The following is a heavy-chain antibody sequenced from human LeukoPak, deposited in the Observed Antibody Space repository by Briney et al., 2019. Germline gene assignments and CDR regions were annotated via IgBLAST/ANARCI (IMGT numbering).Heavy chain of an antibody. CDR2: ISAYNGNT. J-gene: IGHJ4*02. CDR1: GYTFTSYG. Sequence: ASVKVSCKASGYTFTSYGISWVRQAPGQGLEWMGWISAYNGNTNYAQKLQGRVTMTTDTSTSTAYMELRSLRSDDTAVYYCARDTYCSSTSCLAGYWGQGTLVTVSS. CDR3: ARDTYCSSTSCLAGY. D-gene: IGHD2-2*01. V-gene: IGHV1-18*01.